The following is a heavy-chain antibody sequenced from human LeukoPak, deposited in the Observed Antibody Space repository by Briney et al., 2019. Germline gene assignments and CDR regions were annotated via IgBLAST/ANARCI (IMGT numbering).Heavy chain of an antibody. CDR2: ISGTGGST. J-gene: IGHJ4*02. D-gene: IGHD3-3*01. V-gene: IGHV3-23*01. CDR3: AKDRSTYDFWSGYHAFDY. Sequence: PGGSLRLSCAASGFTFSIYAISWVRQAPGKGLEWVSGISGTGGSTHYADSVKGRLTISRDNSKNTLYLQMNNLRAEDTAIYYCAKDRSTYDFWSGYHAFDYWGQGTLVTVSS. CDR1: GFTFSIYA.